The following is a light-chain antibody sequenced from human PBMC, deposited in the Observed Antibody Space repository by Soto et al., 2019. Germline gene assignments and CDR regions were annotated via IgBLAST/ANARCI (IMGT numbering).Light chain of an antibody. CDR2: EVN. CDR3: SSYTSTSTV. Sequence: QSVLTQPRSVSASPGQSVTLSCTGSRSDVGVYNYVSWYQQYPGKAPKLMIYEVNNRLSGVSNRFSGSKSGNTASLTISGLQAEDEAYYYCSSYTSTSTVFGGGTKLTVL. CDR1: RSDVGVYNY. V-gene: IGLV2-14*01. J-gene: IGLJ2*01.